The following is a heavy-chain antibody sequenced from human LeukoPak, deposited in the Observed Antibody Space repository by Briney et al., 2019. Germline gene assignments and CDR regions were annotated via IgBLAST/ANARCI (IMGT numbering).Heavy chain of an antibody. Sequence: GRSLRLSCAASGFTFSSYSMNWVRQAPGKGLEWVSYISSSSSTIYYADSVKGRFTISRDNAENSLYLQMNSLRAEDTAVYYCARMSYSSSWMFQHWGQGTLVTVSS. CDR3: ARMSYSSSWMFQH. V-gene: IGHV3-48*01. D-gene: IGHD6-13*01. J-gene: IGHJ1*01. CDR2: ISSSSSTI. CDR1: GFTFSSYS.